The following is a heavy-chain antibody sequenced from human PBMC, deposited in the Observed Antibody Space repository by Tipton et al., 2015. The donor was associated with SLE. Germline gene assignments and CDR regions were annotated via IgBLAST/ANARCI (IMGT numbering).Heavy chain of an antibody. V-gene: IGHV3-66*01. Sequence: SLRLSCAASGFTVSSNYMSWVRQAPGKGLEWVSVIYSGGSTYYADSVKGRFTISRDNAKNSLYLQMNSLRAVDTAVYYCARDRGQFDAFDIWGQGTMVTVSS. J-gene: IGHJ3*02. CDR3: ARDRGQFDAFDI. CDR1: GFTVSSNY. CDR2: IYSGGST. D-gene: IGHD3-16*01.